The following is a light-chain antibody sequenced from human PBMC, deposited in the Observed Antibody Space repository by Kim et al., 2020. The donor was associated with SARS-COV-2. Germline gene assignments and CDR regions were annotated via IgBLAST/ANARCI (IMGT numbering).Light chain of an antibody. J-gene: IGKJ1*01. V-gene: IGKV3-20*01. CDR2: GIS. Sequence: EVVLTQSPGTLSLSPGEIATLSCRASQTIASIHLAWYQQKAGQAPRLIIYGISTRPTGISDRFSGSGSETDFTLTINRLEPEDFAVYYCQQYADSPPTFGQGTKVDIK. CDR3: QQYADSPPT. CDR1: QTIASIH.